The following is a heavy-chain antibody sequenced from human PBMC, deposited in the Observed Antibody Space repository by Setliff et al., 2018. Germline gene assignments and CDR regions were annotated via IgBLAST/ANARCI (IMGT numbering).Heavy chain of an antibody. CDR2: VFVDGST. D-gene: IGHD6-19*01. Sequence: SETLSLTCTVSGDSISTYYWSWIRRPAGKGLEWIGRVFVDGSTNYNPSLKSRVTISVDKSTNQFSLKLNSVTAADTAVYYCVRTDYSDGRYSMDVWGKGTTVTVSS. CDR1: GDSISTYY. V-gene: IGHV4-4*07. CDR3: VRTDYSDGRYSMDV. J-gene: IGHJ6*03.